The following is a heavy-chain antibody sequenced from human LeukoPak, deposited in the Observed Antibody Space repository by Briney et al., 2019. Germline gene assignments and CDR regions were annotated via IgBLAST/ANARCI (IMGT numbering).Heavy chain of an antibody. CDR1: GFTFDDYA. V-gene: IGHV3-43*02. CDR3: AKDTSTFPAMPTFGY. D-gene: IGHD3-10*01. Sequence: PVGSLRLSCAASGFTFDDYAMHWVRQAPGKGLEWVSLISGDGGSTYYADSVKGRFTISRDNSKNSLYLQMNSLRTEDTALYYCAKDTSTFPAMPTFGYWGQGTLATVSS. J-gene: IGHJ4*02. CDR2: ISGDGGST.